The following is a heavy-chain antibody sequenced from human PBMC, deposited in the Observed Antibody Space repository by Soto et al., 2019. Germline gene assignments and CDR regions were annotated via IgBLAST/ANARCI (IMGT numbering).Heavy chain of an antibody. CDR1: GGSISSYY. V-gene: IGHV4-59*01. J-gene: IGHJ4*02. Sequence: PSETLSLTCTVSGGSISSYYWSWIRQPPGKGLEWIGYIYYSGSTNYNPSPKSRVTISVDTSKNQFSLQLSSVHAADTAVYYCARSRYYDILTGPYYFDYWGQGTLVTVSS. CDR3: ARSRYYDILTGPYYFDY. D-gene: IGHD3-9*01. CDR2: IYYSGST.